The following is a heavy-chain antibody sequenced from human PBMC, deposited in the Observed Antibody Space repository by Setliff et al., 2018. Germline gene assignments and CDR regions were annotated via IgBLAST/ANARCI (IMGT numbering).Heavy chain of an antibody. V-gene: IGHV1-69*05. Sequence: GASVKVSCKTSGGTFSTFGIHWVRQAPGQGLVWMGGINPIFGTAHYAQKFQGRVTMTRDTAISTAYMELGSLTSEDTAVYYCARSPAVLGIVYLDPWGQGTLVTVSS. CDR2: INPIFGTA. CDR1: GGTFSTFG. CDR3: ARSPAVLGIVYLDP. J-gene: IGHJ5*02. D-gene: IGHD2-15*01.